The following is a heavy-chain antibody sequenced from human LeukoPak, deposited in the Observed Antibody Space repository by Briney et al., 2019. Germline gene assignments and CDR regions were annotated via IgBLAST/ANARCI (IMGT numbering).Heavy chain of an antibody. D-gene: IGHD4-17*01. CDR1: GFTFSSYG. J-gene: IGHJ5*02. CDR3: AKEAGRYGTSRWFDP. Sequence: PGGSLRLSCAASGFTFSSYGMHWVRQAPGKGLEWVAVISYDRSNKYYADSVKGRFTISRDNSKNTLYLQMNSLRAEDTAVYYCAKEAGRYGTSRWFDPWGQGTLVTVSS. V-gene: IGHV3-30*18. CDR2: ISYDRSNK.